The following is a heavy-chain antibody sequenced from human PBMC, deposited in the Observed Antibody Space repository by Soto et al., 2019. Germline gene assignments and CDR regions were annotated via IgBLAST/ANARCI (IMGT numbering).Heavy chain of an antibody. J-gene: IGHJ3*02. D-gene: IGHD4-17*01. CDR2: IYYSGST. V-gene: IGHV4-59*08. Sequence: SETLSLTCTVSGGSISSYYWSWIRQPPGKGLEWIGYIYYSGSTNYNPSLKSRVTISVDTSKNQFSLKLSSVTAADTAVYYCARSSPYYGGNSSAFDIWGQGTMVTVSS. CDR3: ARSSPYYGGNSSAFDI. CDR1: GGSISSYY.